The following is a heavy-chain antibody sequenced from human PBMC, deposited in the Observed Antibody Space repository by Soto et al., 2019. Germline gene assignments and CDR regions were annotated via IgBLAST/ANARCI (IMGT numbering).Heavy chain of an antibody. D-gene: IGHD6-19*01. CDR3: ARSAGWYAVHS. V-gene: IGHV4-4*03. CDR1: GDSVSSPYY. J-gene: IGHJ4*02. CDR2: VFHTGTT. Sequence: QVQLQESGPGLVKPPGTLSLTCAVSGDSVSSPYYWCWVRQPPGKGLEWIGEVFHTGTTSYNPSLRSRVTISMDKSNNHFSLDLSSVTAADTAVYYCARSAGWYAVHSWGPGTLVIVSS.